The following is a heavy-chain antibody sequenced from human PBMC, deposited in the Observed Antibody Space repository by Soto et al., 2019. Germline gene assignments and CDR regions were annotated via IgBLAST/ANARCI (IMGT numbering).Heavy chain of an antibody. V-gene: IGHV3-11*01. Sequence: LRLSCAASGFTLSDYYMSWIRQAPGKGLECVSYITNSGTTIYYADSVKGRFTISRDNAKNSLYLQMNSLRAEDTAVYFCVRDWNSNYWGQGTLVTVSS. J-gene: IGHJ4*02. CDR2: ITNSGTTI. CDR1: GFTLSDYY. D-gene: IGHD1-7*01. CDR3: VRDWNSNY.